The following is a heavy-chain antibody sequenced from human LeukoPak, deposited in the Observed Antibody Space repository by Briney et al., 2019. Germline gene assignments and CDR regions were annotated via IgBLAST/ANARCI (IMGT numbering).Heavy chain of an antibody. D-gene: IGHD2/OR15-2a*01. CDR2: ISDIGSI. V-gene: IGHV4-59*08. CDR3: AGHHPRNTVDF. CDR1: GGSFSGYY. Sequence: SSETLSLTCAVYGGSFSGYYWSWIRQPPGKGLEWIAYISDIGSINYNPSLKSRVTISLDTSKNQFSLKLSSVTAADTAVCYCAGHHPRNTVDFWGQGTLVTVSS. J-gene: IGHJ4*02.